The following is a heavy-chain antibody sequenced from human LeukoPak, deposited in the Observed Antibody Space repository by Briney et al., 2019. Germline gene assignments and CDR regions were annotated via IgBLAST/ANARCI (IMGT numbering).Heavy chain of an antibody. Sequence: SETLSLTCTVSGGSISSYYWSWIRQPAGKGLEWIGLIYTSGSTNYNPSLKSRVIMSVDTSKNQFSLKLTSVTAADTAVYYCAYSSSSGYYGMDVWGQGTTVTVSS. V-gene: IGHV4-4*07. J-gene: IGHJ6*02. CDR3: AYSSSSGYYGMDV. CDR1: GGSISSYY. D-gene: IGHD6-6*01. CDR2: IYTSGST.